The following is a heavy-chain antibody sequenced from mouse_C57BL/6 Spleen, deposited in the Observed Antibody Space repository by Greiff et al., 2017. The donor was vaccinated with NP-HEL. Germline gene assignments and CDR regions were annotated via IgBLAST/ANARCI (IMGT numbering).Heavy chain of an antibody. V-gene: IGHV2-2*01. CDR3: ASRAPYDYDEAGFAY. CDR2: IRRGGSR. CDR1: GFSLTSYG. D-gene: IGHD2-4*01. J-gene: IGHJ3*01. Sequence: QVQLKQSGPGLVQPSQSLSITCTASGFSLTSYGVHWVRQSPGKGLEWLGVIRRGGSRDYNAAFISRLSISKDNSKGQVFFKMNSLQADDTSIDYCASRAPYDYDEAGFAYWGQGTLVTVSA.